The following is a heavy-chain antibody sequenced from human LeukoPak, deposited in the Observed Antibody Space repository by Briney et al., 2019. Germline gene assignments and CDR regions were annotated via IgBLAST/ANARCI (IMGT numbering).Heavy chain of an antibody. Sequence: ASVKVSCKASGYTFTSYDINWVRQATGQGLEWMGWMNPNSGNTGYAQKFQGRVTMTRNTSISTAYMELSSLRSEDTAVYYCARVGYCSGGSCYQRYYYYGMDVWGQGTTVTVSS. CDR1: GYTFTSYD. D-gene: IGHD2-15*01. CDR2: MNPNSGNT. V-gene: IGHV1-8*01. J-gene: IGHJ6*02. CDR3: ARVGYCSGGSCYQRYYYYGMDV.